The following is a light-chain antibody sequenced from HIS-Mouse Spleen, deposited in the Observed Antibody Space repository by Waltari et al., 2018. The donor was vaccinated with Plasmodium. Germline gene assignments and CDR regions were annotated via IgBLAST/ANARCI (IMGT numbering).Light chain of an antibody. Sequence: QSALTPPASVSGSPGQSITISCTGTSSDVGSYNLVSWYQQHPGKAPKLLVDEGSRRPSGVSNRFAGSKSGNTASLTICGRQAEDEADYYCCSYAGSSTWVFGGGTKLTVL. CDR3: CSYAGSSTWV. J-gene: IGLJ3*02. V-gene: IGLV2-23*01. CDR2: EGS. CDR1: SSDVGSYNL.